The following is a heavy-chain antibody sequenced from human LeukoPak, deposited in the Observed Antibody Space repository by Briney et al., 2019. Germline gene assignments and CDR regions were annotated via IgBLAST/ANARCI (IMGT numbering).Heavy chain of an antibody. J-gene: IGHJ6*02. CDR1: GFTFSSYA. CDR3: ARDGLGVVSFRYYGMDV. V-gene: IGHV3-30*09. D-gene: IGHD3-22*01. CDR2: ISYDGSNK. Sequence: HPGGSLRLSCAASGFTFSSYAMHWVRQAPGKGLEWVAVISYDGSNKYYADSVKGRFAISRDNSKNTLYLQMNSLRAEDTAVYYCARDGLGVVSFRYYGMDVWGQGTTVTVSS.